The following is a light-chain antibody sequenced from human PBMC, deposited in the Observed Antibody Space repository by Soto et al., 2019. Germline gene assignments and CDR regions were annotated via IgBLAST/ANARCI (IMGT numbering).Light chain of an antibody. CDR2: AAS. J-gene: IGKJ1*01. Sequence: KLTQSPSSLSASVGDRVTITCRASLDISSYLGWYQQKPGKAPKLLIYAASTLQSGVPSRFSGSGSGTDFTLTINSLQPDDFATYYCQHYNSYSEAFGQGTKV. CDR3: QHYNSYSEA. CDR1: LDISSY. V-gene: IGKV1-9*01.